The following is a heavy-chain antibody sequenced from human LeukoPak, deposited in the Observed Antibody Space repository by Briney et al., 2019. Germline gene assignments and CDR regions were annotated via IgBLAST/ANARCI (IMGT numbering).Heavy chain of an antibody. CDR3: AKPTRPHYYDSSRYYYYYYYGMDV. Sequence: GGSLRLSCAASGFTFDDYAMHWVRQAPGKGLEWVSGISWNSGSIGYADSVKGRFTISRDNAKNSLYLQMNSLRAEDTALYYCAKPTRPHYYDSSRYYYYYYYGMDVWGQGTTVTVSS. D-gene: IGHD3-22*01. CDR2: ISWNSGSI. V-gene: IGHV3-9*01. CDR1: GFTFDDYA. J-gene: IGHJ6*02.